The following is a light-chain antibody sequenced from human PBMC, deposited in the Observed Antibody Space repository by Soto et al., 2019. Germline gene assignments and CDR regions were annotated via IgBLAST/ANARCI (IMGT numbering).Light chain of an antibody. CDR1: QGISRS. J-gene: IGKJ1*01. Sequence: DIQMTHSPSSVSASLGDRVTITCQASQGISRSLAWYQQKPGKAPKLLIYDASSLESGVPSRFSGSGSGTEFTLTISSLQPDDFATYYCQQYNSYWTFGQGTKVDIK. CDR3: QQYNSYWT. CDR2: DAS. V-gene: IGKV1-5*01.